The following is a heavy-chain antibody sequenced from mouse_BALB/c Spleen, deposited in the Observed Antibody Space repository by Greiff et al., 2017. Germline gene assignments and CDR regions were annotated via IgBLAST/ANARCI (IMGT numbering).Heavy chain of an antibody. J-gene: IGHJ3*01. D-gene: IGHD1-1*01. CDR3: ARDYYGSSSWFAY. CDR2: IWAGGST. V-gene: IGHV2-9*02. CDR1: GFSLTSYG. Sequence: VKLVESGPGLVAPSQSLSITCTVSGFSLTSYGVHWVRQPPGKGLEWLGVIWAGGSTNYNSALMSRLSISKDNSKSQVFLKMNSLQTDDTAMYYCARDYYGSSSWFAYWGQGTLVTVSA.